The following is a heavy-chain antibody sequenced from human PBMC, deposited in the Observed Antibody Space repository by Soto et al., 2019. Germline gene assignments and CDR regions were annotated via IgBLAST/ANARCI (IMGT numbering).Heavy chain of an antibody. CDR2: IWYDGSNK. J-gene: IGHJ4*02. D-gene: IGHD1-26*01. CDR3: ARVGGSISPFDY. V-gene: IGHV3-33*01. CDR1: GFTFSSYG. Sequence: GGSLRLSCAASGFTFSSYGMHWVRQAPGKGLEWVAVIWYDGSNKYYADSVKGRFTISRDNSKNTLYLQMNSLRAEDTAVYYCARVGGSISPFDYWGQGTLVTVSS.